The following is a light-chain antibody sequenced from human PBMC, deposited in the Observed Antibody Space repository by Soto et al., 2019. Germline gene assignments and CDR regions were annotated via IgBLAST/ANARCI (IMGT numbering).Light chain of an antibody. CDR2: AAS. CDR1: QGISSN. CDR3: QQLNSYPRT. V-gene: IGKV1-9*01. J-gene: IGKJ1*01. Sequence: DIQLTQSPSFLSASVGDRVTITCRASQGISSNLAWYQQKPGKAPNLLISAASTLQSGVPSRFSGSGSGTVCTLTISSLQPEDFASYYCQQLNSYPRTFGQGTKV.